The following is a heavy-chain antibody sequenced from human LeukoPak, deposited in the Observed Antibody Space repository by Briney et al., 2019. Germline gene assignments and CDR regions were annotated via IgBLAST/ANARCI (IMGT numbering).Heavy chain of an antibody. Sequence: SETLSLTCTGSGGSISIYYWSWIRQPAGKGLELIGRIYTSGSTNYNPSLKSRVTMSVDTSKNQFSLKLSSVTAADTAVYYCASHYYDSSGYLPFDIWGQGTMVTVSS. J-gene: IGHJ3*02. CDR1: GGSISIYY. CDR2: IYTSGST. D-gene: IGHD3-22*01. V-gene: IGHV4-4*07. CDR3: ASHYYDSSGYLPFDI.